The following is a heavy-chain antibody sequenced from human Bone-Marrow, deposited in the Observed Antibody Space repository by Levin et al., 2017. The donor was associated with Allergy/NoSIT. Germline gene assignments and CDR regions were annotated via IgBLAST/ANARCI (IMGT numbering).Heavy chain of an antibody. J-gene: IGHJ4*02. Sequence: GGSLRLSFAASGFSFTNAWMGWVRQAPGKGLEWVGRIKSKSDGGTAEYAAPVNGRFTISRDDSENTVYLQMNSLKTEDTAVYHCTTDRGIGPRPLFDYWGQGALVTVSS. CDR2: IKSKSDGGTA. D-gene: IGHD6-6*01. CDR3: TTDRGIGPRPLFDY. V-gene: IGHV3-15*01. CDR1: GFSFTNAW.